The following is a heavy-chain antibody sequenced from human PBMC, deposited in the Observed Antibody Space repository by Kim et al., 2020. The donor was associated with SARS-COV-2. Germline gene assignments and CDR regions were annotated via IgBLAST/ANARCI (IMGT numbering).Heavy chain of an antibody. D-gene: IGHD3-3*01. V-gene: IGHV1-3*01. CDR2: T. CDR3: ARVRGDYYFDY. Sequence: TKSSQNFPGRVPITRDTSASTAYMELSSLRSEDTAVYYCARVRGDYYFDYWGQGTLVTVSS. J-gene: IGHJ4*02.